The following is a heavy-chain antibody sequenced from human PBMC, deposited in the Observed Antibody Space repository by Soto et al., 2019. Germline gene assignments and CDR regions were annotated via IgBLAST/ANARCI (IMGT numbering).Heavy chain of an antibody. Sequence: EVQLLESGGGLVQPGWSLRLSCAASGFTFVDYAMTWVRQAPGKGLEWVSTISATSDSTYYADSVKGRFTISRDNSRNTLFLQMHSLGVEDTDVYYCARKNGYSYGYIDYWGQGALVTVSS. CDR3: ARKNGYSYGYIDY. D-gene: IGHD5-18*01. J-gene: IGHJ4*02. CDR1: GFTFVDYA. V-gene: IGHV3-23*01. CDR2: ISATSDST.